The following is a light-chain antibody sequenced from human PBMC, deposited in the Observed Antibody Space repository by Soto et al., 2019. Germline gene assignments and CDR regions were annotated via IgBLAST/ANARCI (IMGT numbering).Light chain of an antibody. Sequence: QSVLTQPPSVSEAPGRRVTISCSGSSSNIGKNAVNWYQHFPGKAPKVLIYYDDLLPSGVSDRFSGSKSDTSASLAISGLQSDDEADYYCAAWDDSLNAVVFGGGTKLTVL. J-gene: IGLJ2*01. CDR2: YDD. V-gene: IGLV1-36*01. CDR1: SSNIGKNA. CDR3: AAWDDSLNAVV.